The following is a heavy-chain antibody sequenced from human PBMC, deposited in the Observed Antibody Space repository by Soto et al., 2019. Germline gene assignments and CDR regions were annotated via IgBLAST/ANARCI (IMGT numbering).Heavy chain of an antibody. Sequence: QVQLVQSGAEVKKPGSSVKVSCKASGGTFSSYTISWVRQAPGQGLEWMGGIIPIFGTANYAQKFQGRVTITAEESTRTGYMDLSSLRSEDTAVYYCATPGLPNYYYCGMVVLGQGPTVTVSS. J-gene: IGHJ6*02. CDR3: ATPGLPNYYYCGMVV. CDR2: IIPIFGTA. V-gene: IGHV1-69*12. CDR1: GGTFSSYT.